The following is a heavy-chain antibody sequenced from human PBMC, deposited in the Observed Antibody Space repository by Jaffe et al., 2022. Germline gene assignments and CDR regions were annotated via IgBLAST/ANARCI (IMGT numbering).Heavy chain of an antibody. D-gene: IGHD3-3*01. CDR1: GYSFTSYW. Sequence: EVQLVQSGAEVKKPGESLKISCKGSGYSFTSYWIGWVRQMPGKGLEWMGIIYPGDSDTRYSPSFQGQVTISADKSISTAYLQWSSLKASDTAMYYCARYKDFWSAGNRAFDIWGQGTMVTVSS. CDR3: ARYKDFWSAGNRAFDI. CDR2: IYPGDSDT. J-gene: IGHJ3*02. V-gene: IGHV5-51*03.